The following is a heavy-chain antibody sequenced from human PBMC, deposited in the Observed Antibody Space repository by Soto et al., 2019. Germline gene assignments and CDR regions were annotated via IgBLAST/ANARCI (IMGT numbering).Heavy chain of an antibody. J-gene: IGHJ4*02. D-gene: IGHD3-3*01. Sequence: PSETLSLTCTVSGGSISSSSYYWGWIRQPPGKGLEWIGSIYYSGSTYYNPSLKSRVTISVDTSKNQFSLKLSSVTAADTAVYYCARRRGDFWSGYQRPFDYWGQGTLVTVSS. CDR2: IYYSGST. CDR3: ARRRGDFWSGYQRPFDY. CDR1: GGSISSSSYY. V-gene: IGHV4-39*01.